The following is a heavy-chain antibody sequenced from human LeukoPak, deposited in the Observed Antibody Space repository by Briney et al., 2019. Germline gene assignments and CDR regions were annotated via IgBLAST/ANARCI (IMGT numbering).Heavy chain of an antibody. CDR1: GFTFSSYA. V-gene: IGHV3-23*01. D-gene: IGHD3-22*01. J-gene: IGHJ4*02. Sequence: GGSLRLSCAASGFTFSSYAMSWVRQAPGKGLEWVSAISGSGGSTYYADSVKGRFTISRDNSKNTLYLQMNSLRAEDTAVYYCARGGAWYYYDSSGYFDYWGQGTLVTVSS. CDR3: ARGGAWYYYDSSGYFDY. CDR2: ISGSGGST.